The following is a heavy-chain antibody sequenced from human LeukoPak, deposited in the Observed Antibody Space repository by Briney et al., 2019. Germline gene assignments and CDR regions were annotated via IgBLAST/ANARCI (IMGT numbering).Heavy chain of an antibody. V-gene: IGHV1-46*01. J-gene: IGHJ3*02. Sequence: ASVKVSCKASGYTFTSYYMHWVRQAPGQGLEWMGIINPSGGSTSYAQKFQGRVTMTRDMSTSTVYMELSSLRSEDTAVYYCARGIGGYSYYDAFDIWGQGTMVTVSS. D-gene: IGHD5-18*01. CDR1: GYTFTSYY. CDR2: INPSGGST. CDR3: ARGIGGYSYYDAFDI.